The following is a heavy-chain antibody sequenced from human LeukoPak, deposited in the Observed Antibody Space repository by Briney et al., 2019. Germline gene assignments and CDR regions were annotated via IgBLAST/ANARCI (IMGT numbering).Heavy chain of an antibody. CDR2: ISSDGGGT. CDR3: ARGGAYCGGDCYLYYFDY. D-gene: IGHD2-21*02. CDR1: GFTFSSYW. J-gene: IGHJ4*02. Sequence: PGGSLRLSCAASGFTFSSYWMHWVRQAPEKGLVWVSRISSDGGGTSSADSVKGRFTISRDNAKNTLYLQMNSLRAEDTAVYYCARGGAYCGGDCYLYYFDYWGQGTLVTVSS. V-gene: IGHV3-74*01.